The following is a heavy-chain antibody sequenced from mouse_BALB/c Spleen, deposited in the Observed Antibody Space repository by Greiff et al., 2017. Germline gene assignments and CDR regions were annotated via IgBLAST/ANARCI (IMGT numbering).Heavy chain of an antibody. J-gene: IGHJ4*01. CDR2: IYPSDSYT. Sequence: QVQLQQPGAELVRPGASVKLSCKASGYTFTSYWINWVKQRPGQGLEWIGNIYPSDSYTNYNQKFKDKATLTVDKSSSTAYMQLSSPTSEDSAVYYCTRAEAYYGIYVGAMDNWGQGSSVGVSS. D-gene: IGHD2-10*01. CDR1: GYTFTSYW. V-gene: IGHV1-69*02. CDR3: TRAEAYYGIYVGAMDN.